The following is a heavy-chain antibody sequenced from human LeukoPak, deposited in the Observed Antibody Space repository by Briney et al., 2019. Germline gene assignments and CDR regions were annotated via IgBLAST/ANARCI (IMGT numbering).Heavy chain of an antibody. Sequence: PSETLSLTCSVPGGPIRNFYWTWIRQPAGKGLEWIGRIYTSVTTNYNPSLKSRVTMSVDTPKNQISLRLSSVTAANTAVYYCARGGTIFGVLTHWGQGTLATVSS. CDR1: GGPIRNFY. D-gene: IGHD3-3*01. J-gene: IGHJ4*02. CDR2: IYTSVTT. V-gene: IGHV4-4*07. CDR3: ARGGTIFGVLTH.